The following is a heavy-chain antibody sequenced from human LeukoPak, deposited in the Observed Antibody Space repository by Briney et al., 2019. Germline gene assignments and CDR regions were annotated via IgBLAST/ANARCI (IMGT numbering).Heavy chain of an antibody. CDR2: ISWNSGSI. Sequence: GRSLRLSCAASGFTFDDYAMHWVRRAPGKGLEWVSGISWNSGSIGYADSVKGRFTISRDNAKNSLYLQMNSLRAEDMALYYCAKDMRRGGYYDFLSGYSPFDYWGQGTLVTVSS. D-gene: IGHD3-3*01. CDR3: AKDMRRGGYYDFLSGYSPFDY. J-gene: IGHJ4*02. V-gene: IGHV3-9*03. CDR1: GFTFDDYA.